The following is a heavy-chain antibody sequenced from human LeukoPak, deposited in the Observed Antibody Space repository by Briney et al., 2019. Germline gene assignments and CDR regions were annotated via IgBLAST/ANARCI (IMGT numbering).Heavy chain of an antibody. J-gene: IGHJ4*02. D-gene: IGHD6-13*01. CDR1: GGSISSYY. CDR2: ICYSGST. Sequence: PSETLSLTCTVSGGSISSYYWSWIRQPPGKGLEWIGYICYSGSTNYNPSLKSRVTISVDTSKNQFSLKLSSVTAADTAVYYCARVGSWTGVDYWGQGTLVTVSS. V-gene: IGHV4-59*01. CDR3: ARVGSWTGVDY.